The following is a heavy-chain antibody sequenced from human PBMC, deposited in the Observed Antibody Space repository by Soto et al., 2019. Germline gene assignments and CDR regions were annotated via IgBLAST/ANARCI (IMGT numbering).Heavy chain of an antibody. J-gene: IGHJ4*02. D-gene: IGHD2-15*01. CDR3: ARGPGGPDGPGDY. V-gene: IGHV1-3*01. CDR2: INAGNGNT. CDR1: GYTFTSYA. Sequence: QVQLVQSGAELKKPGASVKVSCKASGYTFTSYAMHWVRQAPGQRLEWMGWINAGNGNTKYSQKFQGSVTITRDTSASTAYMELSSLRSEDTAVYYCARGPGGPDGPGDYWGQGTLVTVSS.